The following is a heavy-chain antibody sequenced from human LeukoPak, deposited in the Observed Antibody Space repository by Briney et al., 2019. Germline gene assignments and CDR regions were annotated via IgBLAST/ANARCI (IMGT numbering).Heavy chain of an antibody. V-gene: IGHV3-53*01. Sequence: GGSLRLSCVGSGFTFNNNGMHWVRQAPGQGLEWVSAIYSGGNTYYADSVKGRFTISRDNSKNSLYLQMNSLRAEDTALYHCARSHYYDSSGYYLIYYYYYMDVWGKGTTVTISS. CDR1: GFTFNNNG. CDR2: IYSGGNT. CDR3: ARSHYYDSSGYYLIYYYYYMDV. D-gene: IGHD3-22*01. J-gene: IGHJ6*03.